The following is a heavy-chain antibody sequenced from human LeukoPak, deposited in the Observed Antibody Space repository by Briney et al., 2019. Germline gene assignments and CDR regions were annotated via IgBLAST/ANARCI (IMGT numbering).Heavy chain of an antibody. Sequence: SETLSLTCTVSGGSISSYYWSWIRQPPGKGLEWIGYIYYSGSTNYNPSLKSRVTISVDRSKNQFSLKLSSVTAADTAVYYCARALTHDYYDSSGYSYFDYWGQGTLATVSS. V-gene: IGHV4-59*12. CDR2: IYYSGST. J-gene: IGHJ4*02. CDR3: ARALTHDYYDSSGYSYFDY. D-gene: IGHD3-22*01. CDR1: GGSISSYY.